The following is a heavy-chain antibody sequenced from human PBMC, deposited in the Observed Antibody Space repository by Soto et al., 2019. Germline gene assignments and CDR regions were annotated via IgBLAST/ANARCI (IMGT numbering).Heavy chain of an antibody. CDR3: ARDEYYDSNNWFDH. Sequence: SETLSLTCVVSGDSVTSSYWSWIRQPPGKGLEWIGLNYYIVTADYNPSLKSRATISVDTSKNLLSLTLTSVTAADTAVYYCARDEYYDSNNWFDHWGQGILVTVSS. D-gene: IGHD3-22*01. CDR2: NYYIVTA. CDR1: GDSVTSSY. V-gene: IGHV4-59*02. J-gene: IGHJ5*02.